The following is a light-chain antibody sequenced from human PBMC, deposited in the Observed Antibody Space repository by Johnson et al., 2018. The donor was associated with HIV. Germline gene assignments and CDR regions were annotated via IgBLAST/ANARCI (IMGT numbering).Light chain of an antibody. J-gene: IGLJ1*01. CDR2: DTD. V-gene: IGLV1-51*01. Sequence: SVLTQPPSVSAAPGQKVTISCSGSSSNIGKNYVSWYQQVPGTAPKLLIYDTDKRPSGIPDRFSGSKSGTSATLGISGLQTGDEADYYCGTWDNSLSAGVFGSGTKVTVL. CDR3: GTWDNSLSAGV. CDR1: SSNIGKNY.